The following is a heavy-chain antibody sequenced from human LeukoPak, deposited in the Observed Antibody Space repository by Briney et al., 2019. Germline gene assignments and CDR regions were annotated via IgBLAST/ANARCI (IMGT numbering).Heavy chain of an antibody. J-gene: IGHJ3*02. CDR3: ARVRIVGAIQLHIKTTRGAFDI. Sequence: SETLSLTCTVSGYSISSGYYWGWIRQPPGKGLEWIGSLYHSGSTYYNPSLKSRVTISVDTSKNQFSLKLSSVTAADTAVYYCARVRIVGAIQLHIKTTRGAFDIWGQGTMVTVSS. CDR1: GYSISSGYY. V-gene: IGHV4-38-2*02. D-gene: IGHD1-26*01. CDR2: LYHSGST.